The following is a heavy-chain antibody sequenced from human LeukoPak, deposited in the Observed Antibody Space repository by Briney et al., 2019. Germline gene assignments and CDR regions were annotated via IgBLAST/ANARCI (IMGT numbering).Heavy chain of an antibody. J-gene: IGHJ3*02. CDR2: ITPYSGGT. D-gene: IGHD3-10*01. Sequence: ASVKVSCKASGYTFTDYYIHWVRQAPGQGLGWMGWITPYSGGTDYAQKFQGRVTMTMDTSISTVYMELSRLRSDDTAVYYCAREFNTYYYGSGSHGAFDIWGQGTEVTVS. V-gene: IGHV1-2*02. CDR1: GYTFTDYY. CDR3: AREFNTYYYGSGSHGAFDI.